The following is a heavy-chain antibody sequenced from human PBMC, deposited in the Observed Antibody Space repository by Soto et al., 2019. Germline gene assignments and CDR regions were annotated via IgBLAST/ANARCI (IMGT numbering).Heavy chain of an antibody. CDR1: GGTFSSYA. J-gene: IGHJ5*02. Sequence: QVQLVQSGAEVKKPGSSVKVSCKASGGTFSSYAISWVRQAPGQGLEWMGGIIPIFGTANYAQKFQGRVRITADESTSTAYMELSSLRPEDTAVYYCARDRYSSSSGAGRWFDPGGQGTLVTVSS. V-gene: IGHV1-69*01. CDR3: ARDRYSSSSGAGRWFDP. D-gene: IGHD6-6*01. CDR2: IIPIFGTA.